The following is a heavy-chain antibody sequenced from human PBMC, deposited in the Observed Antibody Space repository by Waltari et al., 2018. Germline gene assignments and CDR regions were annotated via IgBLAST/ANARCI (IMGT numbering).Heavy chain of an antibody. CDR3: ATDIGASVGTAAFDV. J-gene: IGHJ3*01. Sequence: QLQLQESGPRLVRPSETLCLICRVSGVSITSNRHYWAWVRQSPGQGLEWIGTVSYSGTTYISPSLKSRVSVSRDTSKNQVSLRVGSVTAADMAVYYCATDIGASVGTAAFDVGGQGTMVTVSS. D-gene: IGHD1-1*01. V-gene: IGHV4-39*02. CDR1: GVSITSNRHY. CDR2: VSYSGTT.